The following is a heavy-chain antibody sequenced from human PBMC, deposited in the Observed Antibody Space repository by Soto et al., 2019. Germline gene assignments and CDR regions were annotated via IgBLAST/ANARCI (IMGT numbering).Heavy chain of an antibody. Sequence: SETLSLTCTVSGGSISSYYWSWIRQPPGKELQYIGYIYYSESTNYNPSLKSRVTISDDTSTNQFSLTLSSVTAADTAVYYCAREPLTWGQGTLVTVSS. V-gene: IGHV4-59*12. CDR1: GGSISSYY. J-gene: IGHJ4*02. CDR3: AREPLT. CDR2: IYYSEST.